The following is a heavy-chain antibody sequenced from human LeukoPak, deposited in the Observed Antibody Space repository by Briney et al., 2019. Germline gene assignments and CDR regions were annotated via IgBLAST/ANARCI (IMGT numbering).Heavy chain of an antibody. J-gene: IGHJ4*02. CDR3: ANDYGANFDS. Sequence: GGSLRLSCAASGFTFINYGMHWVRQAPGKGLEWVAVISHDGSDECYAGSVKGRFTISRDNSKSTLYLQMNSLRLEDTAVYYCANDYGANFDSWGQGTLVTVSS. CDR2: ISHDGSDE. CDR1: GFTFINYG. D-gene: IGHD4-17*01. V-gene: IGHV3-30*18.